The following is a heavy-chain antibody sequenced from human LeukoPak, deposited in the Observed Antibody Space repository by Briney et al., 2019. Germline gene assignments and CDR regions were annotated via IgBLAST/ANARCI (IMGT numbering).Heavy chain of an antibody. J-gene: IGHJ4*02. Sequence: SVKFSCKASGFAFTSSAMQWVRQARGQRLEWIGWIVVGSGNTNYAQKFQERVTITRDMSTSTAYMELSSLRSEDTAVYYCAARIVGSQGGFDYWGQGTLVTVSS. CDR3: AARIVGSQGGFDY. V-gene: IGHV1-58*02. CDR1: GFAFTSSA. CDR2: IVVGSGNT. D-gene: IGHD1-26*01.